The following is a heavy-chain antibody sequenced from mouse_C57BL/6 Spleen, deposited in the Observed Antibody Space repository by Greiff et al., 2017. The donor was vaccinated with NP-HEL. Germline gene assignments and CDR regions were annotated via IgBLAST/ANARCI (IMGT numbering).Heavy chain of an antibody. CDR1: GYTFTDYE. Sequence: VQLQESGAELVRPGASVTLSCKASGYTFTDYEMHWVKQTPVHGLEWIGAIDPETGGTAYNQKFKGKAILTADKSSSTAYMELRSLTSEDSAVYYCTRKDYDYWGKGTTLTVSS. CDR2: IDPETGGT. J-gene: IGHJ2*01. CDR3: TRKDYDY. V-gene: IGHV1-15*01.